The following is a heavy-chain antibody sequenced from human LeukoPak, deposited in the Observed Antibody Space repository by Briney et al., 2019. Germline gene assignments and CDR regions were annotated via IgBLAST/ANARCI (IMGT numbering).Heavy chain of an antibody. D-gene: IGHD6-13*01. CDR2: INPYNGKT. V-gene: IGHV1-18*04. CDR3: ARDTPQHLKRFDA. CDR1: GYSFTTHG. J-gene: IGHJ4*02. Sequence: ASVKVSCKASGYSFTTHGISWVRQAPGHGLEWMGWINPYNGKTESSQEFQDRVTMTSDTSTSTIYLELRSLGSDDAAVFYCARDTPQHLKRFDAWGQGTLVTVSS.